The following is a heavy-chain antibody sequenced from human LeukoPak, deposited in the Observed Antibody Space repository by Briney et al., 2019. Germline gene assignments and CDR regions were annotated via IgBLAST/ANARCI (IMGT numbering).Heavy chain of an antibody. V-gene: IGHV1-18*01. CDR1: GYTFTSYG. CDR3: ARVANNPIDSGSYYGDY. D-gene: IGHD1-26*01. Sequence: ASVKVSCKASGYTFTSYGISWVRQAPGQGLEWMGWISAYNGNTNYAQKLQGRVTMTTDTSTSTAYMELRSLRSDDTAVYYCARVANNPIDSGSYYGDYWGQGTLVTVSS. J-gene: IGHJ4*02. CDR2: ISAYNGNT.